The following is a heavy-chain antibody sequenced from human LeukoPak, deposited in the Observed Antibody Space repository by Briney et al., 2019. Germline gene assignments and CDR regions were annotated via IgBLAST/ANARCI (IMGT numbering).Heavy chain of an antibody. V-gene: IGHV3-21*01. CDR3: ARGAYNSAGTHEK. J-gene: IGHJ4*02. Sequence: GGSLRLSCAASGFTFSSYSMNSVRQAPGKGLEWVSYISTSSNYIYYADSVKGRFTISRDNAKNSLYLQMNSLRAEDTAVYYCARGAYNSAGTHEKWGQGTLVTVSS. D-gene: IGHD3-22*01. CDR1: GFTFSSYS. CDR2: ISTSSNYI.